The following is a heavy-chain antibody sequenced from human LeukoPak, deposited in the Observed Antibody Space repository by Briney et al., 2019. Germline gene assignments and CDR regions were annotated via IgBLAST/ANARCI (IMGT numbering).Heavy chain of an antibody. CDR3: ARVSRDGYNYLFDY. Sequence: SETLSLTCTVSGGSISSYYWSWIRQPPGKGLEWIGYIYYSGSTYYNPSLKSRVTISVDTSKNQFSLKLSSVTAADTAVYYCARVSRDGYNYLFDYWGQGTLVTVSS. CDR1: GGSISSYY. J-gene: IGHJ4*02. D-gene: IGHD5-24*01. CDR2: IYYSGST. V-gene: IGHV4-59*08.